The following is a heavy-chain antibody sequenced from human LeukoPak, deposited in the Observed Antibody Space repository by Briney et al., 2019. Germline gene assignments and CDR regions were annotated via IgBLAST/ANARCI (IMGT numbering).Heavy chain of an antibody. V-gene: IGHV4-34*01. J-gene: IGHJ5*02. CDR1: GGSFRGYY. CDR2: INPSGST. Sequence: SETLSLTCAVYGGSFRGYYWSWIRQPPGKGLEWIGEINPSGSTTYNPSLQSRVTIPVDTSKIHDSLKLSCVSPADTAVYYCARVQNWFDPWGQGTVVTVSS. CDR3: ARVQNWFDP.